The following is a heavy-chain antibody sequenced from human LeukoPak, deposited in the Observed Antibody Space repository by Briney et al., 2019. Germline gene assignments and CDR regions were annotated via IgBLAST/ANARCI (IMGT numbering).Heavy chain of an antibody. J-gene: IGHJ4*02. CDR1: GFTFSSSW. D-gene: IGHD6-13*01. V-gene: IGHV3-7*04. Sequence: PGGSLRLSCAASGFTFSSSWMTWVRQAPGKGPEWVAHIKEDGTEEYYVDSVKGRFTISRDNAKNSLYLQMNSLRAEDTAVYYCVRMYTNNWLLWYWGQGTLVTVSS. CDR3: VRMYTNNWLLWY. CDR2: IKEDGTEE.